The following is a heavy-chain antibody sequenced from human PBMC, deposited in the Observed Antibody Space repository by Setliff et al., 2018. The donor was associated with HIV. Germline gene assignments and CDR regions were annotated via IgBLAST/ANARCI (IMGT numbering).Heavy chain of an antibody. V-gene: IGHV1-69*05. J-gene: IGHJ4*02. CDR2: IIPIFGTT. CDR1: GYDFRRYG. Sequence: SVKVSCKTSGYDFRRYGIAWVRQVPGHGLEWMGGIIPIFGTTNYAQKFQGRVTITTDESTTTAYMELSSLRSEDTALYYCAGSILTGYYTFGADYWGQGTLVTVSS. D-gene: IGHD3-9*01. CDR3: AGSILTGYYTFGADY.